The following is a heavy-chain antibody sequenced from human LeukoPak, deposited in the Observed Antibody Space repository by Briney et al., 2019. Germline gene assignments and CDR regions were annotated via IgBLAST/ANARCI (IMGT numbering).Heavy chain of an antibody. CDR3: ARANYDSSGYQSRFDP. CDR2: IYYSGST. Sequence: PSETLSLTCTVSGGSISSSSYYWGWIRQPPGKGLEWIGSIYYSGSTYYNPSLKSRVTISVDTSKNQFSLKLSSVTAADTAVYYCARANYDSSGYQSRFDPWGQGTLVTVSS. J-gene: IGHJ5*02. D-gene: IGHD3-22*01. CDR1: GGSISSSSYY. V-gene: IGHV4-39*07.